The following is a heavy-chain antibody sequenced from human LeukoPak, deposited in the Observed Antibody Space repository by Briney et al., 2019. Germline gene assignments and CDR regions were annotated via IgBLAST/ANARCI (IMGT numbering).Heavy chain of an antibody. CDR1: GYTFTSYG. D-gene: IGHD6-19*01. J-gene: IGHJ4*02. CDR2: VSAYNGNT. V-gene: IGHV1-18*01. CDR3: ARDLFGYSSGWYVGGY. Sequence: ASVKVSCKASGYTFTSYGISWVRQAPGQGLEWMGWVSAYNGNTNYAQKLQGRVTMTTDTSTSTAYMELRSPRSDDTAVYYCARDLFGYSSGWYVGGYWGQGTLVTVSS.